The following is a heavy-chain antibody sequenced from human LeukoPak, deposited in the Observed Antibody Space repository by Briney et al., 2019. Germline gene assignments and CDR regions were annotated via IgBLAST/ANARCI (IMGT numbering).Heavy chain of an antibody. D-gene: IGHD1-14*01. V-gene: IGHV4-59*12. CDR3: ASGANRLDL. CDR2: IYYAGST. Sequence: SETLSLTCSVSGGSINTYYWSWIRQTPGKGLEWIGFIYYAGSTNYNPSLKSRVTMSVDTSKSQFSLKLTSVTAADTALYYCASGANRLDLWGRGTLV. CDR1: GGSINTYY. J-gene: IGHJ5*02.